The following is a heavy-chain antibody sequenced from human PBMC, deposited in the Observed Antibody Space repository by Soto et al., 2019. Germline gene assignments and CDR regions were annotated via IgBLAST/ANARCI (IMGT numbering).Heavy chain of an antibody. CDR2: IYYSATT. D-gene: IGHD6-13*01. Sequence: SETLSLACTVWGAPLSRHYWSWFRQPPGKGLEWIGYIYYSATTNFNPSLQSRVSISVDTSKTQFSLNLRSATAADTAVYYCARDLSRSWRFDYWGQGTLVTVSS. V-gene: IGHV4-59*11. J-gene: IGHJ4*02. CDR3: ARDLSRSWRFDY. CDR1: GAPLSRHY.